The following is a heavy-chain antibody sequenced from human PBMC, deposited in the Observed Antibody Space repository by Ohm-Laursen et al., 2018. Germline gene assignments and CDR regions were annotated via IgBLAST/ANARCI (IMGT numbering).Heavy chain of an antibody. CDR1: GYTFTSYG. V-gene: IGHV1-18*01. CDR2: ISAYNGNT. J-gene: IGHJ4*02. D-gene: IGHD6-13*01. Sequence: EASMKVSCKVSGYTFTSYGISWVRQAPGQGLEWMGWISAYNGNTNYAQKLQGRVTMTTDTSTSTAYMELRSLGSDDTAVYYCARDRAAAAGHTMGDYWGQGTLVRLL. CDR3: ARDRAAAAGHTMGDY.